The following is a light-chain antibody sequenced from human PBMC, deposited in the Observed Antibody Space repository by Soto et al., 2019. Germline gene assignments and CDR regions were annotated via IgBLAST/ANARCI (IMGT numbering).Light chain of an antibody. J-gene: IGKJ2*01. CDR1: QSVSSSY. Sequence: EIVLTQSPGTLSLSPGERATLSCRASQSVSSSYLAWYQQKPGQAPRLLIYGASSRATGIPDRFSGSGSGKDFTLTISRLEPEDFAVYYCPKYGSSLYTFGQGTKLEIK. CDR3: PKYGSSLYT. CDR2: GAS. V-gene: IGKV3-20*01.